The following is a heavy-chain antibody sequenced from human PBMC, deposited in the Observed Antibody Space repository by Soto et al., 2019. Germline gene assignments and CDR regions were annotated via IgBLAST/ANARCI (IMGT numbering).Heavy chain of an antibody. Sequence: GVSVNVYCKAAGGAFSIYAISWVRQAPGQGLEWMGGIIPIFGTANYAQKFQGRVTITADESTSTAYMELSSLRSEDTAVYYCARAYYIAAAGTYWFDPWGQGTLVTVSS. CDR1: GGAFSIYA. D-gene: IGHD6-13*01. CDR2: IIPIFGTA. CDR3: ARAYYIAAAGTYWFDP. V-gene: IGHV1-69*13. J-gene: IGHJ5*02.